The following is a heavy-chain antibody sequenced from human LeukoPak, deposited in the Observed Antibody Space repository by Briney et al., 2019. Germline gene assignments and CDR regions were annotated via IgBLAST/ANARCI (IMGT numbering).Heavy chain of an antibody. J-gene: IGHJ4*02. CDR3: ARNEGIVVAGTWFDN. V-gene: IGHV4-38-2*01. CDR1: GFSISGGYY. D-gene: IGHD6-19*01. CDR2: VYHNGNT. Sequence: PSETLSLNCAVSGFSISGGYYWVWIRQPPGKGLEWIGRVYHNGNTLFNTSLKSRVTLSVDSSKNQFSLRLSSVTAADTARYYCARNEGIVVAGTWFDNWGQGTLVIVSS.